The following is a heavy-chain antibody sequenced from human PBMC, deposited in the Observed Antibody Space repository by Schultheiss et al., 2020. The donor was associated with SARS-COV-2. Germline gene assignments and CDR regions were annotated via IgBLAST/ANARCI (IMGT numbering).Heavy chain of an antibody. CDR3: ARVVFGDGMDV. V-gene: IGHV4-31*01. CDR2: IYYSGST. CDR1: GGSISSGGYS. Sequence: SETLSLTCAVSGGSISSGGYSWSWIRQPPGKGLEWIGYIYYSGSTNYNPSLKSLVTISVDTSKNQFSLKLSSVTAADTAVYYCARVVFGDGMDVWGQGTTVTVSS. D-gene: IGHD3-16*01. J-gene: IGHJ6*02.